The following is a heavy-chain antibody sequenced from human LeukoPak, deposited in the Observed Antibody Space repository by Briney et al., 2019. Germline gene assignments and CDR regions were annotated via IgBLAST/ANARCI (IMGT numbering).Heavy chain of an antibody. V-gene: IGHV3-48*01. CDR2: ISSSSSTI. CDR1: GFTFSSYS. Sequence: GGSLRLSCAASGFTFSSYSMNWVRQAPGKGLEWVSYISSSSSTIYYADSVKGRFSISRDNSKNTLYLQMSSLSAEDTAVYYCAKTPDVWNWKYYFDYWGQGTLVTVSS. D-gene: IGHD1-1*01. J-gene: IGHJ4*02. CDR3: AKTPDVWNWKYYFDY.